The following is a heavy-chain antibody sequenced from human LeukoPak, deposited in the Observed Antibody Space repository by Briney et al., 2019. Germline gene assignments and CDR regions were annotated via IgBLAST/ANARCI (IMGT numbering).Heavy chain of an antibody. CDR1: GFTFSSYA. V-gene: IGHV3-23*01. D-gene: IGHD3-10*01. CDR3: AVVRGVILVY. CDR2: ISGSGGST. J-gene: IGHJ4*02. Sequence: PGGSLRLSCAASGFTFSSYAMSWVRQAPGKGLEWVSAISGSGGSTYYADSVKGRFTISRDNAKNSLYLQMNSLRAEDTAVYYCAVVRGVILVYWGQGTLVTVSS.